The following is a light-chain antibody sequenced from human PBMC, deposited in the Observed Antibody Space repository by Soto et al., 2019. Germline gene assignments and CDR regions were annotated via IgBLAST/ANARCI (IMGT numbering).Light chain of an antibody. J-gene: IGKJ2*01. CDR3: QQYGISPYT. CDR1: PSVSSDY. CDR2: AAS. Sequence: EIVLTQSPGTLSLSPGERATLSCRASPSVSSDYLAWYQQKPGQAPRLLIYAASSRATGIPDRFSGSGSGTDFTLTISRLETEDFAVFYCQQYGISPYTFGQGTKLEIK. V-gene: IGKV3-20*01.